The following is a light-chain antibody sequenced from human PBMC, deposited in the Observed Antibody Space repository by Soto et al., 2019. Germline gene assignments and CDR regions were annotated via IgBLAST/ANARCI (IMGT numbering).Light chain of an antibody. Sequence: QTVVTQPASVSGSPGQSITISCTGTSSDVGSYNLVSWYQQHPGKAPKLMIYEGTNRPSGVSNRFSGSKSGNTASLTISGLQAEDEAHYYCSTYAGRVVFGGGTKLTVL. CDR2: EGT. J-gene: IGLJ2*01. V-gene: IGLV2-23*01. CDR1: SSDVGSYNL. CDR3: STYAGRVV.